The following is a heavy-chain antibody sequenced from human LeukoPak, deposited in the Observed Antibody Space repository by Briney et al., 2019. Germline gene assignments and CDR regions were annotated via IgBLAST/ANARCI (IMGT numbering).Heavy chain of an antibody. J-gene: IGHJ6*03. CDR3: ARGSAGYSYGTVYYYYYMDV. Sequence: GGSLRLSCAASGFTFSSYSMNWVRQAPGKGLEWVSSISSSSSYIYYADSVKGRFTISRDNAKNSLYLQMNSLRAEDTAVYYCARGSAGYSYGTVYYYYYMDVWRKGTTVTVSS. V-gene: IGHV3-21*01. D-gene: IGHD5-18*01. CDR2: ISSSSSYI. CDR1: GFTFSSYS.